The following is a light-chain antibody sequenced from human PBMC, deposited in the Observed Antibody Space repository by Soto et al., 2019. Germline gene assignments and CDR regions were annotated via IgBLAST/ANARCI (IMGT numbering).Light chain of an antibody. J-gene: IGLJ2*01. Sequence: QPVLTQSPAASASLGASVKVTCTLSSGHNTYSIAWHQQQPEKGPRYLMKVDSDGSHTRGDGIPDRFSGSSSGAERYLTISSLQSEDEADYYCQTWGTGVVFGGGTKLTVL. CDR1: SGHNTYS. CDR2: VDSDGSH. CDR3: QTWGTGVV. V-gene: IGLV4-69*01.